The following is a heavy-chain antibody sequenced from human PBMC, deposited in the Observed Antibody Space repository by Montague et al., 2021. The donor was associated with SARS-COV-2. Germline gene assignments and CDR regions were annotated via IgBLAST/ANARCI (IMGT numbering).Heavy chain of an antibody. D-gene: IGHD3-10*01. V-gene: IGHV4-34*01. CDR1: GGSFSGYY. CDR2: INHSGST. J-gene: IGHJ6*02. Sequence: SETLSLTCAVYGGSFSGYYWSWIRQPPGKGLEWIGEINHSGSTNHNPSLKSRVTISVDTSKNQFSLKLSSVTAADTAVYDCARVRYYGSGTSLGMDVWGQGTTVTVSS. CDR3: ARVRYYGSGTSLGMDV.